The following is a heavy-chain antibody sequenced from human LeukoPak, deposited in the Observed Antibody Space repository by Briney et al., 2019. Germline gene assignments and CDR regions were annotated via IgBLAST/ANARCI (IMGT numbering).Heavy chain of an antibody. CDR1: GDSVSINSAA. J-gene: IGHJ4*02. V-gene: IGHV6-1*01. CDR2: TYYRSKGYN. D-gene: IGHD5-12*01. Sequence: SQTLSLTCAISGDSVSINSAAWNWIRQSPSRCLELLGRTYYRSKGYNDYALSVKSRITIRADTSKNQFSLQLNSVTPEDAAVYYCAREAYDTVATLGFDYWGQGTLVTVSS. CDR3: AREAYDTVATLGFDY.